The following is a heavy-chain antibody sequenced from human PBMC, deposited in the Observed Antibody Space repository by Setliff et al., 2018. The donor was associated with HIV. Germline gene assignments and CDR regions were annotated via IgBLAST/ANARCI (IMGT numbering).Heavy chain of an antibody. CDR2: IYNSAST. CDR1: GDSISTDY. D-gene: IGHD7-27*01. CDR3: ARNWGPNWFDP. V-gene: IGHV4-4*09. Sequence: SETLSLTCTVSGDSISTDYWTWIRQPPGKGLEWIGYIYNSASTSYNPSLKSRGTISVDTSKNQFSLKLRSVTAADTAVYYCARNWGPNWFDPWGQGTLVTVSS. J-gene: IGHJ5*02.